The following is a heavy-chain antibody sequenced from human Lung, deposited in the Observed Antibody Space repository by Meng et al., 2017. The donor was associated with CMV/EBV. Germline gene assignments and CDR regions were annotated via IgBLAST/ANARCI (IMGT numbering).Heavy chain of an antibody. Sequence: GGSXRLXCAASGFTFSSYGMHWVRQAPGKGLEWVAVIWNDGSIKYYADSVKGRFTISRDNSKNTLYLQMYSLRADDTAVYHCAKAQFVRYFDGRDGMDVWXQGTTVTVSS. CDR2: IWNDGSIK. J-gene: IGHJ6*02. CDR1: GFTFSSYG. V-gene: IGHV3-33*06. CDR3: AKAQFVRYFDGRDGMDV. D-gene: IGHD3-9*01.